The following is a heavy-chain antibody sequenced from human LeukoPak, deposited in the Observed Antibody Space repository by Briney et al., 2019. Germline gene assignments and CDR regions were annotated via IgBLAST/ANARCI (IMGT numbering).Heavy chain of an antibody. CDR3: ARDLSRGIVVLPAAIRGGWFDP. CDR1: GYSISSGYY. J-gene: IGHJ5*02. D-gene: IGHD2-2*01. V-gene: IGHV4-38-2*02. CDR2: IYHSGST. Sequence: PSETLSLTCTVSGYSISSGYYWGWIRQPPGKGLEWIGSIYHSGSTYYNPSLKSRVTISVDTSKNQFSLKLSSVTAADAAVYYCARDLSRGIVVLPAAIRGGWFDPWGQGALVTVSS.